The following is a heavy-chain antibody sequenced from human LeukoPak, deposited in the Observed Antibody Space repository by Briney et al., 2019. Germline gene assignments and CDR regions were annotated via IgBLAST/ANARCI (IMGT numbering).Heavy chain of an antibody. D-gene: IGHD2-15*01. V-gene: IGHV5-51*01. CDR3: ARLLVGQSPLNWFDP. CDR1: GYSFTSYW. J-gene: IGHJ5*02. CDR2: IYPGDSDT. Sequence: GESLKISCKGSGYSFTSYWIGWVRQMPGKGLEWMGIIYPGDSDTRYSPSFQGQVTISADKSISSAYLQWSSLKASDTAMYYCARLLVGQSPLNWFDPWGQGTLVTVSS.